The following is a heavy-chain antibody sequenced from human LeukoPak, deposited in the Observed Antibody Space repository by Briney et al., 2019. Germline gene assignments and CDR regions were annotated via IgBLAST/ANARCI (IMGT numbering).Heavy chain of an antibody. J-gene: IGHJ3*02. CDR1: GYTLMEFS. Sequence: ASVKVSCKVSGYTLMEFSLHGVRQALGKGLEWMGGFDPEDGETIYAQKFQGRVTMTEDTSTDTAYMELSSLRSEDTAVYYCAYCSSTSCYRGAFDIWGQGTMVTVSS. CDR2: FDPEDGET. D-gene: IGHD2-2*01. CDR3: AYCSSTSCYRGAFDI. V-gene: IGHV1-24*01.